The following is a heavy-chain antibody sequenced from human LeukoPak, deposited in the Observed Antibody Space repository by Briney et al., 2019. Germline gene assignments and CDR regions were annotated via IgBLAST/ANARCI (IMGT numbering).Heavy chain of an antibody. CDR1: GGSFSGYY. CDR2: INHSGST. Sequence: SETLSLTCAVYGGSFSGYYWSWIRQPPGKGLEWIGEINHSGSTNYNSSLKSRVTMSVDTSKNQFSLKLSSVTAADTAVYYCARGLSPRINMVRGVRPPFRGVFDYWGQGTLVTVSS. CDR3: ARGLSPRINMVRGVRPPFRGVFDY. J-gene: IGHJ4*02. D-gene: IGHD3-10*01. V-gene: IGHV4-34*01.